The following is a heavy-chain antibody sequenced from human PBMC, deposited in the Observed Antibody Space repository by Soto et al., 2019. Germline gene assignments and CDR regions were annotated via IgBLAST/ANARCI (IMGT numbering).Heavy chain of an antibody. CDR1: GYTFSSYGTTYG. D-gene: IGHD2-15*01. CDR3: ARYCSGGRCYQNWFDP. Sequence: ASVKVSCKSSGYTFSSYGTTYGISWVRQAPGQGLEWMGWISSYNGNTNYAQKFQGRVTMTTDTSTSTAYMELRSLRSDDTAVYYCARYCSGGRCYQNWFDPWGQGTLVTVSS. CDR2: ISSYNGNT. J-gene: IGHJ5*02. V-gene: IGHV1-18*01.